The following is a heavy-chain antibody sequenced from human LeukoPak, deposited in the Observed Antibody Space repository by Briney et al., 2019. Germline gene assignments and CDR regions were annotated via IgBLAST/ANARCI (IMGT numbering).Heavy chain of an antibody. V-gene: IGHV3-9*01. CDR1: GFTFDDYA. J-gene: IGHJ4*02. CDR3: AKDRADYVWGSYRPYYFDY. CDR2: ISWNSGSI. Sequence: GGPLRLSCAASGFTFDDYAMPWVRPAPGKGLEWVSGISWNSGSIGYADSVKGRFTISSDNAKNSLYLQMNSLRAEDTALYYCAKDRADYVWGSYRPYYFDYWGQGTLVTVSS. D-gene: IGHD3-16*02.